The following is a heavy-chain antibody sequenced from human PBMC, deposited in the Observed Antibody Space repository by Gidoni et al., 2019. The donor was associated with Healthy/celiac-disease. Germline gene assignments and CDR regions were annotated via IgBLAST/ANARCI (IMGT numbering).Heavy chain of an antibody. D-gene: IGHD2-15*01. V-gene: IGHV3-30-3*01. Sequence: QVQLVGSGGGVVQPGRSLRLFCAASGFTFCSYAVHWVRQAPGKGLEWVAVISYDGSNKYYADSVKGRFTISRDNSKNTLYLQMNSLRAEDTAVYYCARGKGYCSGGSCQPQSWFDPWGQGTLVTVSS. CDR1: GFTFCSYA. J-gene: IGHJ5*02. CDR2: ISYDGSNK. CDR3: ARGKGYCSGGSCQPQSWFDP.